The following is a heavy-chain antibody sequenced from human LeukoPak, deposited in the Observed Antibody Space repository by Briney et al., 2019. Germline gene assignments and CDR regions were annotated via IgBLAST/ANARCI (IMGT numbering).Heavy chain of an antibody. CDR2: ISSSSSYL. CDR3: HHDSTSSFDY. D-gene: IGHD6-6*01. V-gene: IGHV3-21*01. Sequence: GGSLRLSCAASGFTFSSYSMTWVRQAPGQGLEWVSSISSSSSYLYYADSVKGRFTISRDNAKHSLYLQMNRLRAEDTAVYYCHHDSTSSFDYWGQGTLVTVSS. CDR1: GFTFSSYS. J-gene: IGHJ4*02.